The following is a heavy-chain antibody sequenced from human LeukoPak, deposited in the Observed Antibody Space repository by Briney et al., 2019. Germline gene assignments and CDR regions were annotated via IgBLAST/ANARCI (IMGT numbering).Heavy chain of an antibody. J-gene: IGHJ4*02. Sequence: PSETLSLTCTVSGRSISSYYWSWIRQPPGKGLEWIGYIYYSGSTNYNPSLKSRVTISVDTSKNQFSLKLSSVTAADTAVYYCARFYYDSSGAPGYFDYWGQGTLVTASS. CDR1: GRSISSYY. D-gene: IGHD3-22*01. CDR2: IYYSGST. V-gene: IGHV4-59*01. CDR3: ARFYYDSSGAPGYFDY.